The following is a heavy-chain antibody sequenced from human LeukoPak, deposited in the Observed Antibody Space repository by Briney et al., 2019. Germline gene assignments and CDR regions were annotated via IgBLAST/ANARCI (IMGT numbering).Heavy chain of an antibody. J-gene: IGHJ4*02. Sequence: SETLSLTCTVSGGSISSYYWSWIRQPAGKGLEWIWRIYTSGSTDYNPSRKSRFTMSIDTSKNHFSLKLSSVTAADTGVYFCAREDSSSWGPFDYWGQGTLVTVSS. CDR1: GGSISSYY. CDR2: IYTSGST. V-gene: IGHV4-4*07. D-gene: IGHD6-6*01. CDR3: AREDSSSWGPFDY.